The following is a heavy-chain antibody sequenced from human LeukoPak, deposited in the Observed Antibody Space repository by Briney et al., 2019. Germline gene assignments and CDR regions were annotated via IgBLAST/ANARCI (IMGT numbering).Heavy chain of an antibody. Sequence: SVKVSCKASGGTFSSYAISWVRQAPGQGLEWMGGIIPIFGTANYAQKFQGRVTITAVESTSTAYMELSSLRSEDTAVYYCASVVGYSYGFDYWGQGTLVTVSS. CDR3: ASVVGYSYGFDY. V-gene: IGHV1-69*13. CDR1: GGTFSSYA. D-gene: IGHD5-18*01. J-gene: IGHJ4*02. CDR2: IIPIFGTA.